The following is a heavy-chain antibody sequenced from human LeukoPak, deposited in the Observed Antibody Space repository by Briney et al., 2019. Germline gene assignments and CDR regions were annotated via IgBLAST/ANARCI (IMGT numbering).Heavy chain of an antibody. CDR2: INPSGGST. V-gene: IGHV1-46*01. CDR1: GYTFTSYY. J-gene: IGHJ3*02. D-gene: IGHD2-8*01. CDR3: ASDIVLRVYARGAFDI. Sequence: ASVKVSCKASGYTFTSYYMHWVRQAPGQGLEWMGIINPSGGSTSYAQKFQGRVTMTRDMSTSTVYMELSSLRSEDTAVYYCASDIVLRVYARGAFDIWGQGTMVTVSS.